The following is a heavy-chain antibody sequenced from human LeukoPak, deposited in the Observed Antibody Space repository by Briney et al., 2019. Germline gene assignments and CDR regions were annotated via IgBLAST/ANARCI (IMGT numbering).Heavy chain of an antibody. V-gene: IGHV3-21*01. CDR3: AKGAYYYDSSGYQRAEYFQH. J-gene: IGHJ1*01. D-gene: IGHD3-22*01. Sequence: GGSLRLSCAASGFTFSSYSMNWVRQAPGKGLEWVSSMSGSSRDIYYADSVKGRFTISRDNAKNSLYLQMNSLRAEDTAVYYCAKGAYYYDSSGYQRAEYFQHWGQGTLVTVSS. CDR1: GFTFSSYS. CDR2: MSGSSRDI.